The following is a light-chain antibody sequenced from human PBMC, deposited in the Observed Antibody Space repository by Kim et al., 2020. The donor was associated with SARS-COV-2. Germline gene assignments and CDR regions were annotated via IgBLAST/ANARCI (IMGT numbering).Light chain of an antibody. J-gene: IGLJ3*02. CDR3: QSADSSGAYKV. CDR2: KDS. Sequence: SPGQTARITCSGDTLPKQYAYWYQQKPGQAPVLVIYKDSERPSGIPGRFSGSSSGTTVTLSITGVQAEDEADYYCQSADSSGAYKVFGGGTQLTVL. V-gene: IGLV3-25*03. CDR1: TLPKQY.